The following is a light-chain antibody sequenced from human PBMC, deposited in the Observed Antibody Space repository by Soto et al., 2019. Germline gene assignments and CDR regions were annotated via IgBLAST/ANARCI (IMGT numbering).Light chain of an antibody. V-gene: IGKV3-11*01. Sequence: EIVVTQSPATLSLSPGERATLSCRASQSVSSYLAWYQQKPGQAPRLLIYDASNRATGIPARFSGSGSGTDFTLTISSLEPEDFAVYYCQQRSNWPGLTFGGGTKVHIK. CDR3: QQRSNWPGLT. CDR2: DAS. CDR1: QSVSSY. J-gene: IGKJ4*01.